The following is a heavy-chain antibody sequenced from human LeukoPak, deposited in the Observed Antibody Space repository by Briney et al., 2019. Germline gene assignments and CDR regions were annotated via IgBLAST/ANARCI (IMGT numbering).Heavy chain of an antibody. CDR1: GFTFGSDW. CDR2: IKQDGSEK. V-gene: IGHV3-7*01. CDR3: ARCGDF. J-gene: IGHJ4*02. Sequence: GGSLRLSWAASGFTFGSDWMSWVRQGPGKGLEWVANIKQDGSEKYYVDSVKGRFTISRDNAKNSLYLQMNSLRAEDTAVYYCARCGDFWGQGTLVTVSS.